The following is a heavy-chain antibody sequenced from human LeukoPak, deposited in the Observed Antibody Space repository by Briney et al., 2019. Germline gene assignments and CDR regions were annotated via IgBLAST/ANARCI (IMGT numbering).Heavy chain of an antibody. Sequence: GGSLRLSCAASGFTFSGYPMIWVRQAPGKGLEWVSGMRGNGGNTYYADSVKGRFTISRDNSKNTLYVQMNSLRAEDTAVYYCAKGGNGYYNLDPWGQGTLVTVSS. CDR2: MRGNGGNT. CDR3: AKGGNGYYNLDP. D-gene: IGHD3-9*01. CDR1: GFTFSGYP. V-gene: IGHV3-23*01. J-gene: IGHJ5*02.